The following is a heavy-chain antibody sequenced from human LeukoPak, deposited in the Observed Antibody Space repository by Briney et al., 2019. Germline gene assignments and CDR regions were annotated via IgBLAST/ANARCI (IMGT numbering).Heavy chain of an antibody. CDR2: ISGYKGNT. CDR1: GYTFRSYG. V-gene: IGHV1-18*01. CDR3: ARGVYDSSVFDY. J-gene: IGHJ4*02. Sequence: ASVKVSCKGSGYTFRSYGINWVRQAPGQGLEWMGWISGYKGNTNYAQKLQGRVTMTTDTSTSTAYMELRSLRSDDTAVYYCARGVYDSSVFDYWGQGTLVTVSS. D-gene: IGHD3-22*01.